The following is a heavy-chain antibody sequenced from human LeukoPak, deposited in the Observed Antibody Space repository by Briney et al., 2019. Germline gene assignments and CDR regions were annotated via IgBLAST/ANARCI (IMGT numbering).Heavy chain of an antibody. V-gene: IGHV4-4*09. CDR2: IHTSRSN. CDR1: GVSISPYY. J-gene: IGHJ3*01. CDR3: ARLSAAVHLGAFDL. D-gene: IGHD3-3*01. Sequence: SETLSLTCAVSGVSISPYYWAWIRQPPGKGLEWIGYIHTSRSNNQYPSLKSRVTISVDKSKNHVSLRLTSVTAADTAVYYCARLSAAVHLGAFDLWGQGTMVTVSS.